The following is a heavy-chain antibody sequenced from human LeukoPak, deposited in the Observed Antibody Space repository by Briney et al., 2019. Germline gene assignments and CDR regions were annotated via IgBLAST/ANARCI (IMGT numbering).Heavy chain of an antibody. D-gene: IGHD1-26*01. CDR3: AKSHPAVGTTRYYYYMDV. J-gene: IGHJ6*03. V-gene: IGHV3-23*01. Sequence: GGSLRLSCAASGFTFRNYDLTWVRQAPGKGLEWVSSITGDGGGATYADSVKGRFTISRDNSENTLYLQMNGLTADDTAVYYCAKSHPAVGTTRYYYYMDVWGKGTTVSVSS. CDR1: GFTFRNYD. CDR2: ITGDGGGA.